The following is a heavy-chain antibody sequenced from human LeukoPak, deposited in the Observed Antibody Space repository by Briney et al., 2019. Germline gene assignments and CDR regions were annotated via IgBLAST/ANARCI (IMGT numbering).Heavy chain of an antibody. Sequence: SETLSLTCTVSGGSISSYYWSWIRQPPGKGLEWIGYIYYSGSTNYNPSLKSRVTISVDTSKNQFSLKLSSVTPADTAVYYCARGAPRYYDFWSGYPDYWGQGTLVTVSS. CDR3: ARGAPRYYDFWSGYPDY. D-gene: IGHD3-3*01. V-gene: IGHV4-59*01. CDR1: GGSISSYY. J-gene: IGHJ4*02. CDR2: IYYSGST.